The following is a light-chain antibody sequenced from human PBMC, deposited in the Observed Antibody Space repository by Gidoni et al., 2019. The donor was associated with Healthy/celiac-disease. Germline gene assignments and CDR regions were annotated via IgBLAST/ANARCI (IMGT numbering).Light chain of an antibody. J-gene: IGKJ2*01. V-gene: IGKV1-39*01. Sequence: DIKMTPSPSSLSASVGDRVTITCRASQSISSYLNWYQQKPGKAPKLLIYAASSLQSGVPSRFSGSGSGTDFTLTISSLQPEDFATYYCQQSYSTPHTFGQGTKLEIK. CDR3: QQSYSTPHT. CDR2: AAS. CDR1: QSISSY.